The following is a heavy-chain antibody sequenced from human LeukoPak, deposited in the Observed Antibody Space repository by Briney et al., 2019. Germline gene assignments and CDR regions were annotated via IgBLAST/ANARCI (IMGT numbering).Heavy chain of an antibody. V-gene: IGHV5-51*01. Sequence: GESLKISCKCSGYSFTNYWIGWVRQMPGKGLEWMGIIYPGDSGTTYSPSFQGQVTISADKSISTAYLQWSSLKASDTAMYYCARKGYGDYEYYFDYWGQGTLVTVSS. CDR2: IYPGDSGT. CDR1: GYSFTNYW. J-gene: IGHJ4*02. D-gene: IGHD4-17*01. CDR3: ARKGYGDYEYYFDY.